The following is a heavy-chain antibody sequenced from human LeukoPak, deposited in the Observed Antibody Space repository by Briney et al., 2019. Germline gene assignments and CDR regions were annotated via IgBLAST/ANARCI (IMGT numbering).Heavy chain of an antibody. J-gene: IGHJ4*02. V-gene: IGHV3-23*01. CDR2: ISGSGGST. CDR3: AKVTNIAAKVPNYFDY. D-gene: IGHD6-13*01. CDR1: GFTFSSYA. Sequence: GGSLRLSCAASGFTFSSYAMSWVRQAPGKGLERVSAISGSGGSTYYADSVKGRFTISRDNSKNTLYLQMNSLRAEDTAVYYCAKVTNIAAKVPNYFDYWGQGTLVTVSS.